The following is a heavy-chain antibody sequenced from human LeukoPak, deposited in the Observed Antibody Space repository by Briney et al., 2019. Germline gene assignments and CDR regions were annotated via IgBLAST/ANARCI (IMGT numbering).Heavy chain of an antibody. CDR1: GFTFSSYA. D-gene: IGHD1-26*01. Sequence: GRSLRLSCTASGFTFSSYAIHWVRQAPGKGLEWVSAISYDGNHKYYADSVTGRFTISRDNSENTLSLQMNSLRPEDTAVYYCARSPEKWEILRGWLDFDNWGQGAPVTVSS. CDR3: ARSPEKWEILRGWLDFDN. V-gene: IGHV3-30*04. CDR2: ISYDGNHK. J-gene: IGHJ4*02.